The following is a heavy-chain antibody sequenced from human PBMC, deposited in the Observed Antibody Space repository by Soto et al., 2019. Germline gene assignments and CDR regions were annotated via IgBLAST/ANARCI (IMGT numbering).Heavy chain of an antibody. V-gene: IGHV1-69*04. CDR1: GGTFSSYT. D-gene: IGHD6-19*01. CDR2: IIPILGIA. J-gene: IGHJ1*01. CDR3: ARDRAETYSSGSKKYFQH. Sequence: SVKVSCKASGGTFSSYTISWVRQAPGQGLEWMGRIIPILGIANYAQKFQGRVTITADKSTSTAYMELSSLRSEDTAVYYCARDRAETYSSGSKKYFQHWGQGTLDTVSS.